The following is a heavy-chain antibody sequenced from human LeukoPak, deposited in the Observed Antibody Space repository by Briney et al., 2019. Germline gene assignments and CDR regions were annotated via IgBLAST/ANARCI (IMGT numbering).Heavy chain of an antibody. CDR3: ARKYYDFWSGYYIERDFDY. CDR2: INHSGST. V-gene: IGHV4-34*01. CDR1: GGSFSGYY. D-gene: IGHD3-3*01. J-gene: IGHJ4*02. Sequence: SETLSLTCAVYGGSFSGYYWSWIRQPPGKGLEWIGEINHSGSTNYNPSLKSRVTISVDTSKNQFSLKLSSVTAADTAVYYCARKYYDFWSGYYIERDFDYWGQGTLVTVSS.